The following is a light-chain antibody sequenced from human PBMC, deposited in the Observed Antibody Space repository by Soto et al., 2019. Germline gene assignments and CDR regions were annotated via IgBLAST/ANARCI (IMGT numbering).Light chain of an antibody. Sequence: QTVVTQGPSFSVSPGGTVTLTCGLISDSVSTNHYPSWYQQTPGQSPRTLVYNTNTRSSGVPDRFSGSILGNKAALTITGAQADDECNYYCALFLGSGTWVFGSGTKVTVL. J-gene: IGLJ1*01. V-gene: IGLV8-61*01. CDR3: ALFLGSGTWV. CDR2: NTN. CDR1: SDSVSTNHY.